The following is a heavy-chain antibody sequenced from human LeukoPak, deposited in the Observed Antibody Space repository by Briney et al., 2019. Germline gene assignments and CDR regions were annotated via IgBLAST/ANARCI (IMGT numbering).Heavy chain of an antibody. V-gene: IGHV4-59*11. D-gene: IGHD4-17*01. J-gene: IGHJ3*02. CDR1: ADSFSSHY. CDR2: ISYIGST. CDR3: ARDLVTVTKGFDI. Sequence: SETLSLTCAVSADSFSSHYWTWIRQSPRKGLEWIGYISYIGSTNYNPSLKSRVTISIDTSKNQFSLKLRSVTAVDTAVYYCARDLVTVTKGFDIWGQGTMVSVSS.